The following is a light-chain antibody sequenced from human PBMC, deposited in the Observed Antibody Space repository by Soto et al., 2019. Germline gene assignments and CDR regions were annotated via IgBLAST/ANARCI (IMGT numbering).Light chain of an antibody. CDR3: SSYTSSSTVV. J-gene: IGLJ2*01. V-gene: IGLV2-14*01. CDR2: DVS. CDR1: SGDVGGYNY. Sequence: QSALTQPASVSGSPGQSITISCTGTSGDVGGYNYLSWYQQHPGKAPKLMIYDVSNRPSGVSNRFSGSKSGNTASLTISGLQAEDEADYYCSSYTSSSTVVFGGGTKLTVL.